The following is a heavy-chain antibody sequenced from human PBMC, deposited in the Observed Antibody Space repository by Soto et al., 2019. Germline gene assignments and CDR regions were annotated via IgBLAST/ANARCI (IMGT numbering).Heavy chain of an antibody. Sequence: GGSLRLSCAASGFTFSGSAMHWVRQASGKGLEWVGRIRSKANSYATAYAASVKGRFTISRDDSKNTAYLQMNSLTTEDTAVYYCTNLLNKNVYWGQGTLVTVSS. CDR3: TNLLNKNVY. J-gene: IGHJ4*02. V-gene: IGHV3-73*01. CDR1: GFTFSGSA. CDR2: IRSKANSYAT. D-gene: IGHD3-10*01.